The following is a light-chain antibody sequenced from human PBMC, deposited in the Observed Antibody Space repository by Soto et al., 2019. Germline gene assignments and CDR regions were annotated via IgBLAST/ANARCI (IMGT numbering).Light chain of an antibody. Sequence: EIVMTQSPATLSLSPGERATLSCRASQGIGDTLAWYQHKPGQTPRLLIYDTSTRATGVPTRFSGSRSGAEFTLTINSLQSEDFAVYYCQPYNNWPLTFGGGTKVDIK. CDR2: DTS. V-gene: IGKV3-15*01. CDR3: QPYNNWPLT. J-gene: IGKJ4*01. CDR1: QGIGDT.